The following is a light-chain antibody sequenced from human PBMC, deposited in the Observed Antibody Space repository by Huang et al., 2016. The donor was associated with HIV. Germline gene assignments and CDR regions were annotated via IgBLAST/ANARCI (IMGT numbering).Light chain of an antibody. CDR1: QSLLHNNGYNY. J-gene: IGKJ1*01. Sequence: DIVMTQSPLSLPVTPGEPASISCRSSQSLLHNNGYNYLDWYLQKPGQSPQLLIYLGFNRVSGVPDMFSGSGSGTDVTLKISRVEAEDVGVYYCMQALQTPWTFGQGTKVEIK. CDR2: LGF. CDR3: MQALQTPWT. V-gene: IGKV2-28*01.